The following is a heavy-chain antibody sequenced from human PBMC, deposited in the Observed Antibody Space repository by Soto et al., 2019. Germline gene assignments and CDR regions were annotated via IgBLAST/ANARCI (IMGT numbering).Heavy chain of an antibody. CDR1: GYTFTGYY. CDR3: ARVRSSGYYHTYYAFDI. Sequence: ASVKVSCKASGYTFTGYYMHWVRQAPGQGLEWMGWINPNSGGTNYAQKFQGRVTMTRDTSISTAYMELSRLRSDDTAVYYWARVRSSGYYHTYYAFDIWGQGTMVTVSS. D-gene: IGHD3-22*01. CDR2: INPNSGGT. V-gene: IGHV1-2*02. J-gene: IGHJ3*02.